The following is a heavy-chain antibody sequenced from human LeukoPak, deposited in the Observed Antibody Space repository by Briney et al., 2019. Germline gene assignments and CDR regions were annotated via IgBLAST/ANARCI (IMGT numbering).Heavy chain of an antibody. V-gene: IGHV3-74*01. J-gene: IGHJ4*02. Sequence: PGGSLRLSCEASGFAFRRHWMHWVRRAPGKGLVWVSNINGDGSLTGCADSVKGRFTTSRDNAKNTLYLHMSSLRAEDTAVYYCARDEVGAPPIDYWGQGVLVTVSS. CDR1: GFAFRRHW. D-gene: IGHD1-26*01. CDR3: ARDEVGAPPIDY. CDR2: INGDGSLT.